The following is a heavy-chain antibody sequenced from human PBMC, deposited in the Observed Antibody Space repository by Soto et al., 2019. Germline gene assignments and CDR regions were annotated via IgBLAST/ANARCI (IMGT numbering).Heavy chain of an antibody. CDR3: ARSLSSSWRRVIDAFDI. J-gene: IGHJ3*02. Sequence: QVQLVQSGAEVKKPGASVKVSCKASGYTFTSYDINWVRQATGQGLEWMGWMNPNSGNTGYAQKFQGIVTMTRNTSISTADIELSSLRSEDTAVYYCARSLSSSWRRVIDAFDIWGQGTMVTVSS. D-gene: IGHD6-13*01. V-gene: IGHV1-8*01. CDR2: MNPNSGNT. CDR1: GYTFTSYD.